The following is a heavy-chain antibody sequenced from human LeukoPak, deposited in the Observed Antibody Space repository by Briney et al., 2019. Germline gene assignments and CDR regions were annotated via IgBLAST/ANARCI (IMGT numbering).Heavy chain of an antibody. J-gene: IGHJ4*02. CDR1: VGSISSGGYY. V-gene: IGHV4-31*03. CDR2: IYYSGST. CDR3: ARGAGDYARYYFHY. D-gene: IGHD4-17*01. Sequence: PSQTLSLTCTVSVGSISSGGYYSSWIRQHPGKGLECIGYIYYSGSTYYNPSRKSRVTISVDTSKNQFSLKLTSVTAADTAVFYCARGAGDYARYYFHYWGQGTLVTVSS.